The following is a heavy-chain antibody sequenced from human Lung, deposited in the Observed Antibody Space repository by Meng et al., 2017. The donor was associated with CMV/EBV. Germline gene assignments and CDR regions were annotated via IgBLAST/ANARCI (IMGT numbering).Heavy chain of an antibody. Sequence: KISCKASGYTFNGYNMHWVRQAPGQGLEWMGWINPNSGGTNYAQRFQGRVTLTIDTSISTAYMELSRLKSDDTAVYFCARLFHTILGTGYYYGMDVWXQGTTVTVSS. CDR2: INPNSGGT. V-gene: IGHV1-2*02. J-gene: IGHJ6*02. D-gene: IGHD3/OR15-3a*01. CDR3: ARLFHTILGTGYYYGMDV. CDR1: GYTFNGYN.